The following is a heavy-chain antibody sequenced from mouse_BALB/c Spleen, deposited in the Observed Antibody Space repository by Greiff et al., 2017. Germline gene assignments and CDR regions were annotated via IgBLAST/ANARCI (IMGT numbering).Heavy chain of an antibody. J-gene: IGHJ4*01. V-gene: IGHV1S137*01. Sequence: QVQLQQSGAELVRPGVSVKISCKGSGYTFTDYAMHWVKQSHAKSLEWIGVISTYYGDASYNQKFKGKATMTVDKSSSTAYMELARLTSEDSAIYYCARGLLGAMDYWGQGTSVTVSS. CDR3: ARGLLGAMDY. CDR1: GYTFTDYA. CDR2: ISTYYGDA. D-gene: IGHD2-3*01.